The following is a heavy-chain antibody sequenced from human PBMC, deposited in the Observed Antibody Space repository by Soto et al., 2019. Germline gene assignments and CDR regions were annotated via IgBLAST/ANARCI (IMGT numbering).Heavy chain of an antibody. CDR2: IKSKTDGGTT. J-gene: IGHJ4*02. CDR1: GVTFSNDW. CDR3: TTAGYSGYDWPY. Sequence: PXGSLILSCVAAGVTFSNDWMNWVRQAPGKGLEWVGRIKSKTDGGTTDYAAPVKGRFTISRDDSKNTLYLQMNSLKTEDTAVYYCTTAGYSGYDWPYWGQGTLVTVSS. V-gene: IGHV3-15*01. D-gene: IGHD5-12*01.